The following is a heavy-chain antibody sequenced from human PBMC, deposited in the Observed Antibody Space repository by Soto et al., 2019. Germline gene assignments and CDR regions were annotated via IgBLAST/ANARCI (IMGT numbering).Heavy chain of an antibody. J-gene: IGHJ4*02. CDR2: ISFDGSNK. CDR3: ARDRYDFWSAYAILVDY. V-gene: IGHV3-30-3*01. CDR1: GFTFSTYA. Sequence: GGSLRLSCAASGFTFSTYAMHWVRQAPGKGLEWVAVISFDGSNKYYADSVKGRFTISRDNSKNTLYLQMNSLRAEDTAVYYCARDRYDFWSAYAILVDYWGQGT. D-gene: IGHD3-3*01.